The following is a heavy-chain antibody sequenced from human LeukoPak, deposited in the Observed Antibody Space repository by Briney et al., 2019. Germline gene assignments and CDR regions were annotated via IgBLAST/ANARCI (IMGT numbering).Heavy chain of an antibody. CDR1: DHTFSSDG. CDR2: IKVYNGKT. Sequence: ASVRVSCKISDHTFSSDGFTWVRQAPGKGLEWMGWIKVYNGKTDYAHKFQGRVTMTTDTSTNTAYMDLRSLRSDDTAMYYCANRGQQLYDYWGQGTLVTVSS. D-gene: IGHD6-13*01. CDR3: ANRGQQLYDY. V-gene: IGHV1-18*01. J-gene: IGHJ4*02.